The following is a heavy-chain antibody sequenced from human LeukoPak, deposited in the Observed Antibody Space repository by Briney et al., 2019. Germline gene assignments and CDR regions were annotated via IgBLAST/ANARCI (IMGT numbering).Heavy chain of an antibody. CDR1: GGSFSGYY. Sequence: SETLSLTCAVYGGSFSGYYWSWIRKPPGKGLEWIGEINHSGSTNYNPSLKSRVTISVDTSKNHFSLKLSSVTAADTAVYYCARARALWFGEPSNWFDPWGQGTLVTVSS. D-gene: IGHD3-10*01. CDR3: ARARALWFGEPSNWFDP. CDR2: INHSGST. J-gene: IGHJ5*02. V-gene: IGHV4-34*01.